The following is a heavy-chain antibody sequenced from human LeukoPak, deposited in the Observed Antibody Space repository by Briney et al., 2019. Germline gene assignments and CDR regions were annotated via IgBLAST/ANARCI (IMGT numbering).Heavy chain of an antibody. CDR3: ARGNKWSFDS. D-gene: IGHD2-15*01. CDR2: INSDGSAT. Sequence: GGSLRLSCVASGFTLSTYWMHWVRHAPGKGLVWVSRINSDGSATSYADSVMVRFTISRDSAKNTLYLQMNSLRPEDTAVCYCARGNKWSFDSWGQGALVTVSS. CDR1: GFTLSTYW. V-gene: IGHV3-74*01. J-gene: IGHJ4*02.